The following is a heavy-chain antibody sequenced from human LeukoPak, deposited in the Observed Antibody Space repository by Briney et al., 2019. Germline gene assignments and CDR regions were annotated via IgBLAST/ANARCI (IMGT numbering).Heavy chain of an antibody. V-gene: IGHV1-69*05. Sequence: SVKVSCKASGGTFSGYAISWVRQAPGQGLEWMGGIIPIFGTANYAQKFQGRVTMTRDTSTSTVYMELSSLRSEDTAVYYCARDSPQQLINYWGQGTLVTVSS. CDR2: IIPIFGTA. D-gene: IGHD6-13*01. CDR3: ARDSPQQLINY. CDR1: GGTFSGYA. J-gene: IGHJ4*02.